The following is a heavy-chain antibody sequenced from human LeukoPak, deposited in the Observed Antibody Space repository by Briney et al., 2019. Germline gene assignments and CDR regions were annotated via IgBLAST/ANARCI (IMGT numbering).Heavy chain of an antibody. CDR2: TNPKNGGT. CDR1: GYTFTYYY. V-gene: IGHV1-2*02. J-gene: IGHJ4*02. CDR3: ARRVTAASGFDY. Sequence: ASVTVSFTSSGYTFTYYYIYWVRQAPGQGLELMGWTNPKNGGTNYAQKFQGRVTMTSDTSISTAYMDLNSLKSDDTAVYYCARRVTAASGFDYWGQGTLVTVSS. D-gene: IGHD6-13*01.